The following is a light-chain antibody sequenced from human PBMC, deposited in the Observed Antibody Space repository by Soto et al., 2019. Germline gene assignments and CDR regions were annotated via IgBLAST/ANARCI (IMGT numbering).Light chain of an antibody. CDR1: SSNIGSNT. Sequence: QPVLTQPPSASGTPEQRVTISCSGSSSNIGSNTVNWYQQLPGTAPKLLIHSNNQWPSGVPDRISGSKSGTSASLAISGLQSEDEDDYYCAAWDDSLNGYVFGTGTKVTVL. CDR2: SNN. V-gene: IGLV1-44*01. J-gene: IGLJ1*01. CDR3: AAWDDSLNGYV.